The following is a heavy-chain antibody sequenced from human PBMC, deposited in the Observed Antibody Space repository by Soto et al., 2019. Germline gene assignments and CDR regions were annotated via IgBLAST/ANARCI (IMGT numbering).Heavy chain of an antibody. D-gene: IGHD1-1*01. V-gene: IGHV4-59*01. Sequence: SETLSLTCTVSIGSISTYYWHWIRQPPGKGLEWIGSIHYDGSTKYNPSLKSRVSTSVDSSNNQFSLEVNSVTAADTAVYYCARGSNDIDYWGQGTLVTVSS. J-gene: IGHJ4*02. CDR2: IHYDGST. CDR3: ARGSNDIDY. CDR1: IGSISTYY.